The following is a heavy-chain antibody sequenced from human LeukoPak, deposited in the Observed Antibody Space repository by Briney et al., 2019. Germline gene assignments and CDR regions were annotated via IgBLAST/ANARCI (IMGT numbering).Heavy chain of an antibody. CDR2: ISSSCTTI. V-gene: IGHV3-48*04. CDR1: GFTFNTYG. CDR3: ATYSILNAREFRY. J-gene: IGHJ1*01. D-gene: IGHD4-11*01. Sequence: GGSLRLSCAASGFTFNTYGMNWVRQAPGKGLEWVSYISSSCTTIQFADSVKGRFTISRDNAKNSVYLQMNSLGADDTAVYYCATYSILNAREFRYWGQGTLVTVTS.